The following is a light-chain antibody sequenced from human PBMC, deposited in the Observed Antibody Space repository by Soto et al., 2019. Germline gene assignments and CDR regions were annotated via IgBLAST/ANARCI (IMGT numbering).Light chain of an antibody. CDR2: EVT. Sequence: QSALTQPASVSGSPGQSIAISCTGTRSDVGAYNYVSWYQQHPGKAHKLMMSEVTNRPSGVSDRFSGSKSGNTASLTISGLQAEDEADYYCSSFTRRVTGVFVTGTKLTVL. CDR1: RSDVGAYNY. J-gene: IGLJ1*01. CDR3: SSFTRRVTGV. V-gene: IGLV2-14*01.